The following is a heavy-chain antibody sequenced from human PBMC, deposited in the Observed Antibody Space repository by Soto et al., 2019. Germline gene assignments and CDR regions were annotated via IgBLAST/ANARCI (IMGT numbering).Heavy chain of an antibody. J-gene: IGHJ6*02. D-gene: IGHD6-13*01. CDR2: ISAYNGNT. CDR1: GYTFTSYG. CDR3: ASAGGIAVAGKQYCYYGMAV. Sequence: ASVKVSCKASGYTFTSYGISWVRQAPGQGLEWMGWISAYNGNTNYAQKLQGRVTMTTDTSTSTAYMELRSLRSDDTAVYYCASAGGIAVAGKQYCYYGMAVWGQGTTVTVSS. V-gene: IGHV1-18*01.